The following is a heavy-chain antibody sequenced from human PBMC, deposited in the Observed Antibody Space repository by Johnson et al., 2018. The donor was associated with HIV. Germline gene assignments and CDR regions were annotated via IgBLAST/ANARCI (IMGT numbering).Heavy chain of an antibody. D-gene: IGHD4-17*01. V-gene: IGHV3-74*01. CDR1: GFTINNHW. CDR2: ISSDGSST. Sequence: VQLVESGGDLVQPGGSLRLSCAASGFTINNHWMHWVRQAPGKGLVYVSRISSDGSSTYYADSVKGRFTISRDNAKNTMFVQMNSLRAEDTAVYYCARDSTPWGGDHVGYAFDIWGRGTMVTVSS. CDR3: ARDSTPWGGDHVGYAFDI. J-gene: IGHJ3*02.